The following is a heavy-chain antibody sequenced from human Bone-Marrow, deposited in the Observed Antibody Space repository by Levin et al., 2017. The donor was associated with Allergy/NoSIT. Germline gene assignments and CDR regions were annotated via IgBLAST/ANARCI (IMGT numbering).Heavy chain of an antibody. V-gene: IGHV3-23*01. J-gene: IGHJ4*02. CDR3: AKRGFLDY. CDR1: GFTFSSYA. CDR2: ISGSGGTT. Sequence: GESLKISCAASGFTFSSYAMSWVRQAPGKGLEWVSTISGSGGTTYYADSVKGRFTISRDNSKNTLYLQMNSLRAEDTAVYYCAKRGFLDYWGQGTLVTVSS. D-gene: IGHD2/OR15-2a*01.